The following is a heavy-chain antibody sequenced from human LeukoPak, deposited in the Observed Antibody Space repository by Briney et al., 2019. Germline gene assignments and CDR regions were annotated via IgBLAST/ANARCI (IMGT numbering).Heavy chain of an antibody. CDR2: INPNSGGT. V-gene: IGHV1-2*02. J-gene: IGHJ4*02. CDR3: ARDSVAAGTEFDW. Sequence: ASVKVSCKASGFTLTGYHIHWVRQATGQGLEWIGWINPNSGGTKFAQKFQGRVTMTRDTSISTAYMELSSLRSDDTAVYYCARDSVAAGTEFDWWGQGTLVTVSS. D-gene: IGHD6-13*01. CDR1: GFTLTGYH.